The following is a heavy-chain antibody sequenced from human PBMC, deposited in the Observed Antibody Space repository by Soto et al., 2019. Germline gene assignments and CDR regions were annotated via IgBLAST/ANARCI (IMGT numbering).Heavy chain of an antibody. J-gene: IGHJ3*02. CDR3: ARAGHSVPDAFDI. CDR2: IYSGGST. Sequence: EVPLVESGGGLVQPGGSLRLSCAASGFTVSSNYMSWVRQAPGKGLEWVSVIYSGGSTYYADSVKGRFTISRDNSKNTLYLQMNSLRAEDTAVYYCARAGHSVPDAFDIWGQGTMVTVSS. CDR1: GFTVSSNY. D-gene: IGHD3-10*01. V-gene: IGHV3-66*01.